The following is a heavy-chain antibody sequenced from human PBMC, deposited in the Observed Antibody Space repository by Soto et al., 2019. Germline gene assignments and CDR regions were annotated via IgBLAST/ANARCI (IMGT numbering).Heavy chain of an antibody. D-gene: IGHD1-7*01. V-gene: IGHV5-51*01. CDR1: GYSFTSYW. CDR2: IYPGDSDT. CDR3: ARREENNWNYGSFDY. J-gene: IGHJ4*02. Sequence: GESLKISFKGSGYSFTSYWIGWVRQMPGKGLEWMGIIYPGDSDTRYSPSFQGQVTISADKSISTAYLQWSSLKASDTAMYYCARREENNWNYGSFDYWGQGTLVTVSS.